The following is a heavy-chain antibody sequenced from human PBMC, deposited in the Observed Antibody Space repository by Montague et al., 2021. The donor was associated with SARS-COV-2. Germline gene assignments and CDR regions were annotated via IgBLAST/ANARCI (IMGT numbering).Heavy chain of an antibody. CDR3: ARRLYYDTSPFYA. CDR1: GGSIKSSSYY. J-gene: IGHJ5*02. D-gene: IGHD3-22*01. CDR2: IFYSGST. Sequence: SETLSHTCTVSGGSIKSSSYYWGWIRQPPGKGLEWLGTIFYSGSTYYNPSLKSRVTLSVDTSKNQFSLQLGSVTATDTAVYYCARRLYYDTSPFYAWGQGTLVTVSS. V-gene: IGHV4-39*01.